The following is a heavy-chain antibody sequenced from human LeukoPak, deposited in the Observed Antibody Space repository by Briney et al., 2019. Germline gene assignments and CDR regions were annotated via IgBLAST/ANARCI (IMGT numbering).Heavy chain of an antibody. Sequence: SQTLSLTCTVSGGSISSGDYYWSWIRRPPGKGLEWIGYIYYSGSTYYNPSLKSRVTISVDTSKNQFSLKLSSVTAADTAVYCCASHIRVGYIYYPFDYWGQGTLVTVSS. CDR2: IYYSGST. D-gene: IGHD1-26*01. V-gene: IGHV4-30-4*01. CDR1: GGSISSGDYY. J-gene: IGHJ4*02. CDR3: ASHIRVGYIYYPFDY.